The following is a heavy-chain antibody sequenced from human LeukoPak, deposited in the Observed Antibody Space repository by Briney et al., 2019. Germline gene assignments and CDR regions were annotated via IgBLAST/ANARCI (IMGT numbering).Heavy chain of an antibody. CDR3: AREDIVVVVASDY. CDR2: INLSGGNT. D-gene: IGHD2-15*01. Sequence: GASVKVSCKASGYTFTSYYIHWVRQAPGQGLEWMGIINLSGGNTIYAQKFQGRVTMTRDTSTSTVCMELSSLRSEDTAVYYCAREDIVVVVASDYWGQGTLVTVSS. J-gene: IGHJ4*02. V-gene: IGHV1-46*01. CDR1: GYTFTSYY.